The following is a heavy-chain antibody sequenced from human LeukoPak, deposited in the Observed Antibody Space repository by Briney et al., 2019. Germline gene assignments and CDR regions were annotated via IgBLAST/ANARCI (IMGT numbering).Heavy chain of an antibody. V-gene: IGHV4-39*07. J-gene: IGHJ5*02. CDR3: ARNCTAHNDVSRSRDKWFDP. D-gene: IGHD2-8*01. CDR1: RDSIRSTSHY. Sequence: SETLFLTCTVSRDSIRSTSHYSAWVRQPPGKDLDRIGSIYYSGSTHYHPSLKSRGTISMDPSKHQFSLKLKSVPAADTALYYCARNCTAHNDVSRSRDKWFDPWGRGTLVTVPS. CDR2: IYYSGST.